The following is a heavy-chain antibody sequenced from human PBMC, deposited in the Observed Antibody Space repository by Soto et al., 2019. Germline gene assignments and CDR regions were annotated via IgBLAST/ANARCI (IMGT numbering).Heavy chain of an antibody. J-gene: IGHJ5*02. CDR3: ARWDYDFWSGYLSQRWFDP. Sequence: QVPLVQSGAEVKKPGSSVKVSCKASGGTFSSYAISWVRQAPGQGLEWMGGIIPIFGTANYAQKFQGRVTITADESTSTAYMELSSLRSEDTAVYYCARWDYDFWSGYLSQRWFDPWGQGTLVTVSS. CDR2: IIPIFGTA. V-gene: IGHV1-69*01. D-gene: IGHD3-3*01. CDR1: GGTFSSYA.